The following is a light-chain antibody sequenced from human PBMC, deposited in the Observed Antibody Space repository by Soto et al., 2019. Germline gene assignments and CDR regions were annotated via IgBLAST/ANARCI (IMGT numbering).Light chain of an antibody. CDR3: HQYATSPDT. Sequence: EIVLTQSPGTLSLSPGERATLSCRASQSIRSSYLAWYQQKPGQAPRLLIFGASSRPTGIPDRFSGSGSGTDFTLTITRLEPEDFAAYYCHQYATSPDTFGQGTKLEIK. CDR1: QSIRSSY. J-gene: IGKJ2*01. CDR2: GAS. V-gene: IGKV3-20*01.